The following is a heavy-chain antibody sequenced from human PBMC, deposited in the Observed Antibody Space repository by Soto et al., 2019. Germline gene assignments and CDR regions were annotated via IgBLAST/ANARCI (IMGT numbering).Heavy chain of an antibody. J-gene: IGHJ6*02. Sequence: SETLSLTCAVYGGSFSGYYWSWIRQPPGKGLEWIGEINHSGSTNYNPSLKSRVTISVDTSKNQFSLKLSSVTAADTAVYYCARAHSSSGDYGMDVWGQGTTVTVSS. V-gene: IGHV4-34*01. D-gene: IGHD6-13*01. CDR1: GGSFSGYY. CDR2: INHSGST. CDR3: ARAHSSSGDYGMDV.